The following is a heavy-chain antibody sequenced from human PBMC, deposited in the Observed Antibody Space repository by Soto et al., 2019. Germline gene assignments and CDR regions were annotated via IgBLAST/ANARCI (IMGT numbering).Heavy chain of an antibody. J-gene: IGHJ4*02. V-gene: IGHV1-2*02. D-gene: IGHD3-22*01. CDR3: ARVSIYYDSTGALDY. CDR2: INPNSGDT. Sequence: SVKVSCKASGYTFTGYFMHWVRQAPGQGLEWMGWINPNSGDTNYAQKFQGRVTMTRDTSINTASMDLSRLSSDDTAVYFCARVSIYYDSTGALDYWGQGTLVTVPQ. CDR1: GYTFTGYF.